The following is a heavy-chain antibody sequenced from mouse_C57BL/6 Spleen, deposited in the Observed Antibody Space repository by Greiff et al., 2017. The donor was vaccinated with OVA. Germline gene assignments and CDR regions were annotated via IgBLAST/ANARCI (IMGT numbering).Heavy chain of an antibody. CDR1: GYTFTNYW. CDR3: ARQGDGGFAY. J-gene: IGHJ3*01. CDR2: IYPGGGYT. D-gene: IGHD3-3*01. V-gene: IGHV1-63*01. Sequence: VQLQQSGAELVRPGTSVKMSCKASGYTFTNYWIGWAKQRPGHGLEWIGDIYPGGGYTNYNEKFKGKATLTADKSSSTAYMQFSSLTSEDAAVYYCARQGDGGFAYWGQGTLVTVSA.